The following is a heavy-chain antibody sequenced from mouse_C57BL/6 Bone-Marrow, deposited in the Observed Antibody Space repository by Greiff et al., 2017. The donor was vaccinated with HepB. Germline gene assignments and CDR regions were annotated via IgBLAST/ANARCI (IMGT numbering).Heavy chain of an antibody. CDR3: ARHTTVVPYIDY. V-gene: IGHV5-6*02. D-gene: IGHD1-1*01. Sequence: DVMLVESGGDLVKPGGSLKLSCAASGFTFSSYGMSWVRQTPDKRLEWVATISSGGSYTYYPDSVKGRFTISRDNAKNTLYLQLSSLKSEDTAMYYCARHTTVVPYIDYWGQGTTLTVSS. CDR2: ISSGGSYT. CDR1: GFTFSSYG. J-gene: IGHJ2*01.